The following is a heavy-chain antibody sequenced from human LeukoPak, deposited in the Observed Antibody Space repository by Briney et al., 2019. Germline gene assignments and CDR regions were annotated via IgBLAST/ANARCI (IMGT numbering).Heavy chain of an antibody. D-gene: IGHD3-3*01. CDR1: GGSISCYY. V-gene: IGHV4-59*01. CDR2: IYYSGST. J-gene: IGHJ4*02. CDR3: ARTLFWSGPDY. Sequence: SETLSLTCTVSGGSISCYYWSWIRQPPGKGLEWIGYIYYSGSTNYNPSLKSRVTISVDTSKNQFSLKLSSVTAADTAVYCCARTLFWSGPDYWGQGTLVTVSS.